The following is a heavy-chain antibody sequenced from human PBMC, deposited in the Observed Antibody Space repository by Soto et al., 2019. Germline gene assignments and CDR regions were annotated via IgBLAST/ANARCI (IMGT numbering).Heavy chain of an antibody. CDR3: ARDTGTYPYYFDY. V-gene: IGHV4-30-4*01. CDR2: IHHSGST. CDR1: GGSISSGENF. D-gene: IGHD1-26*01. Sequence: QVQLQESGPGLVKPSQTLSLTCTVSGGSISSGENFWNWIRQSPGKGLEWIAYIHHSGSTYYNPSLKSRLTISVDTSKNQLSLKLHSVTAADAAVYYCARDTGTYPYYFDYWGQGTLVTVSS. J-gene: IGHJ4*02.